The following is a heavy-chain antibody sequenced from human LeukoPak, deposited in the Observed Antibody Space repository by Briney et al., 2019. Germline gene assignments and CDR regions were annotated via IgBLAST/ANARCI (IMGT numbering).Heavy chain of an antibody. V-gene: IGHV4-34*01. CDR2: INHSGST. J-gene: IGHJ4*02. CDR1: GGSFSGYY. Sequence: SETLSLTCAVYGGSFSGYYWSWIRQPPGKGLEWIGGINHSGSTNYNPSLKSRVTISVDTSKNQFSLKLSSVTAADTAVYYCARGFNPYYFDYWGQGTLVTVSS. CDR3: ARGFNPYYFDY.